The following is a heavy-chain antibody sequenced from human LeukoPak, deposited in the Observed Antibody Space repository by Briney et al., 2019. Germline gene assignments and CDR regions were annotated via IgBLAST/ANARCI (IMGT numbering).Heavy chain of an antibody. CDR2: MNPHSGGT. J-gene: IGHJ6*02. D-gene: IGHD2-2*01. CDR1: GYILTAYY. CDR3: ARALRTISGMDV. Sequence: GASVKVSCTSSGYILTAYYIHWVRQAPGQGLEWLGWMNPHSGGTNYAQNFRGRVTMTTDTSINIAYMELTGLTPDDTALYYCARALRTISGMDVWGQGTTVAVSS. V-gene: IGHV1-2*02.